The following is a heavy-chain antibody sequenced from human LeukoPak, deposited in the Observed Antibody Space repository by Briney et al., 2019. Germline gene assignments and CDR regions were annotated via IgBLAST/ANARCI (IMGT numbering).Heavy chain of an antibody. J-gene: IGHJ3*02. CDR3: ARAGAPDAFDI. V-gene: IGHV1-2*02. Sequence: ASVKVSCKASGYTFTGYYMHWVRQAPGQGLEWMGWINPNSGGTNCAQKFQGRVTMTRDTSISTAYMELSRLRSDDTAAYYCARAGAPDAFDIWGQGTMVTVSS. CDR1: GYTFTGYY. CDR2: INPNSGGT. D-gene: IGHD3-10*01.